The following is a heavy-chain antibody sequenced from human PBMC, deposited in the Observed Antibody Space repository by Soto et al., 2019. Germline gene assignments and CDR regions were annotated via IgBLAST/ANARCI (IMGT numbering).Heavy chain of an antibody. CDR3: AKSIQLWPRSLDH. V-gene: IGHV3-23*01. Sequence: GGSLRLSCAASGFTFKNYAISWVRQAPGKGPEWVSAISGSGGSTYYADSVKGRFTISRDNSENTLFLQLNSLRADDTALYYCAKSIQLWPRSLDHWGQGTLVTSPQ. CDR2: ISGSGGST. CDR1: GFTFKNYA. J-gene: IGHJ4*02. D-gene: IGHD1-1*01.